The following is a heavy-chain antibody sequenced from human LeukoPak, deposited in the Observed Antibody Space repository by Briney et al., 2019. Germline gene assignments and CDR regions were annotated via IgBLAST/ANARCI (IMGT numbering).Heavy chain of an antibody. Sequence: GGSLRLSCAASGVTLSRYAMHWVRQAPGKGLERVAFLQSDGNNRYYADSVTGRLTTSKDNSTNTLFLQMSSLRAEDTAVYYCAKNWATYYFDYWGQGTLVTVSS. D-gene: IGHD3-16*01. CDR2: LQSDGNNR. J-gene: IGHJ4*02. CDR1: GVTLSRYA. V-gene: IGHV3-30*02. CDR3: AKNWATYYFDY.